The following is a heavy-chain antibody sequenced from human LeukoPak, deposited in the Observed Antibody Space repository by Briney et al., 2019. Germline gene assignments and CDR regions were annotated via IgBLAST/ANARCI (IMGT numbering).Heavy chain of an antibody. V-gene: IGHV3-7*02. D-gene: IGHD1-26*01. J-gene: IGHJ4*02. CDR2: IKEDGSEK. CDR1: GFTFSSYW. Sequence: GGSLRLSCAASGFTFSSYWMSWVRQAPGKGLEWVANIKEDGSEKNYVDSVKGRFTISRDSAKNSLYLQMNSLRDEDTAVYYCARVTVGAVNDYWGQGTLVTVSS. CDR3: ARVTVGAVNDY.